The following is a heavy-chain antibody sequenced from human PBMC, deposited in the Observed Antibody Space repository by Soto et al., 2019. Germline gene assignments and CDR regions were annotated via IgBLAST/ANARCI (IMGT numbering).Heavy chain of an antibody. J-gene: IGHJ6*02. Sequence: SVTLYLTSAIHRLSFPGYYRSLIRQPPGKGLEWIGEINHSGSTNYNPSLKSRVTISVDTSKNQFSLKLSSVTAADTAVYYCASTLPGDYRMDVWGQGTTVS. CDR1: RLSFPGYY. CDR2: INHSGST. CDR3: ASTLPGDYRMDV. V-gene: IGHV4-34*01. D-gene: IGHD1-26*01.